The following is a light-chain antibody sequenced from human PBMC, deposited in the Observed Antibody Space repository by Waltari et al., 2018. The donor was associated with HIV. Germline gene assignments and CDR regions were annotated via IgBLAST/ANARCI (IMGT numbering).Light chain of an antibody. V-gene: IGLV3-9*01. CDR1: NIASKN. CDR3: QVWDSSTGV. CDR2: RDN. Sequence: SYELTQPLSVSVALGQTARITCGGNNIASKNVHWYQQKPGQAPVLVIYRDNIRPSGSPERFSGSSAGNTAILSISRAQAEDEGDYYCQVWDSSTGVFGGGTNLTVL. J-gene: IGLJ3*02.